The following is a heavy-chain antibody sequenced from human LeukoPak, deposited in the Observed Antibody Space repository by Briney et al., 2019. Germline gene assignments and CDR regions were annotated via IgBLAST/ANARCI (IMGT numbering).Heavy chain of an antibody. V-gene: IGHV3-21*01. CDR2: ISSSSSYI. D-gene: IGHD6-19*01. CDR3: ARDGASSGWVPPSDP. Sequence: KTGGSLRLSCAASEFTFSYYSMNWVRQAPGKGLEWVSSISSSSSYIYYADSVKGRFTISRDNAKNSLYLQMNSLRAEDTAVYYCARDGASSGWVPPSDPWGQGTLVTVSS. J-gene: IGHJ5*02. CDR1: EFTFSYYS.